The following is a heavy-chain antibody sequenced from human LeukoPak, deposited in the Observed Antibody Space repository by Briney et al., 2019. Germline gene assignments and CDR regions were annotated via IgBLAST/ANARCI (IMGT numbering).Heavy chain of an antibody. CDR1: GFTFSSYA. CDR2: ISGSGGST. V-gene: IGHV3-23*01. D-gene: IGHD2-2*01. Sequence: GGSLRLSCAASGFTFSSYAMSWVRQAPGKGLEWVSAISGSGGSTYYADSVKGRFTISRDNSKNTLYLQMNSLRAEDTAVYYCARDCSSTYCQNMGPLGFDIWGQGTMVTVSS. CDR3: ARDCSSTYCQNMGPLGFDI. J-gene: IGHJ3*02.